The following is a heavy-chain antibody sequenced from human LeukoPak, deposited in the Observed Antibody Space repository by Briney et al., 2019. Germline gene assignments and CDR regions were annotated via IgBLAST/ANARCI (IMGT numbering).Heavy chain of an antibody. Sequence: PGGSLRLSCEASGFTFSSNGMEWVRQAPGKGLEWVALIWYDGSKKYYADSVKGRSTISRDNSKNMLYLQMNSLRDEDTAVYYCARLSGSSLDYWGQGTLVTVSS. CDR1: GFTFSSNG. CDR3: ARLSGSSLDY. J-gene: IGHJ4*02. CDR2: IWYDGSKK. V-gene: IGHV3-33*01. D-gene: IGHD1-26*01.